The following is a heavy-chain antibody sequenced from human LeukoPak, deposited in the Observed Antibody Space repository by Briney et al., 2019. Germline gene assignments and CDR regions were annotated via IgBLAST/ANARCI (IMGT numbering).Heavy chain of an antibody. CDR3: ARGRIAAAGTREGDWFDP. Sequence: GGSLRLSCAASGFTFSSYWMSWVRQAPGKGLEWVANIKQDGSEKYYVDAVKGRFTISRDNAKNTLYLQMNSLRAEDTAVYYCARGRIAAAGTREGDWFDPWGQGTPVTASS. CDR2: IKQDGSEK. J-gene: IGHJ5*02. D-gene: IGHD6-13*01. CDR1: GFTFSSYW. V-gene: IGHV3-7*01.